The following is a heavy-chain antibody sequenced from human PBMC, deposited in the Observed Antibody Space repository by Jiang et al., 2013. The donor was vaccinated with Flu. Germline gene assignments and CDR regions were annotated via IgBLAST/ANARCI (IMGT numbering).Heavy chain of an antibody. V-gene: IGHV3-33*01. CDR1: GFIFSSYG. J-gene: IGHJ4*02. Sequence: ASGFIFSSYGMHWVRQAPGKGLEWVAAIWHDGSKQYYTDSVRGRFTISRDNSKNTLYLEMNSLRAEDTALYYCARGNLFHSAWEFDYWGQGALVTVSS. CDR3: ARGNLFHSAWEFDY. CDR2: IWHDGSKQ. D-gene: IGHD6-19*01.